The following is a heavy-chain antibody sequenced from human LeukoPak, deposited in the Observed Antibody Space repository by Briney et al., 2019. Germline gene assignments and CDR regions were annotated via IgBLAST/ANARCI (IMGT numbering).Heavy chain of an antibody. CDR2: IRSRGSTT. V-gene: IGHV3-48*02. Sequence: GGSLRLSCTASGFLFSTYSMIWVRQARGKGLEWVSYIRSRGSTTYYADSVQGRFTIFRDDAENSLYLQMNSLRDEDTAVYYCARVNYYALDYWGQGALVTVSS. CDR1: GFLFSTYS. J-gene: IGHJ4*02. CDR3: ARVNYYALDY. D-gene: IGHD3-10*01.